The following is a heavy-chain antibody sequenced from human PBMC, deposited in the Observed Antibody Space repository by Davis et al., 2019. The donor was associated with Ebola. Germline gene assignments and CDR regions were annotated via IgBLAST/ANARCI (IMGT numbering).Heavy chain of an antibody. CDR2: ISSSSSYI. Sequence: GESLKISCAASGFTFSSYSMNWVRQAPGKGLEWVSSISSSSSYIYYADSVKGRFTISRDNAKNSLYLQMNSLRAEDTAVYYCARGVERGGMDVWGQGTTVTVSS. J-gene: IGHJ6*02. CDR1: GFTFSSYS. D-gene: IGHD3-10*01. V-gene: IGHV3-21*01. CDR3: ARGVERGGMDV.